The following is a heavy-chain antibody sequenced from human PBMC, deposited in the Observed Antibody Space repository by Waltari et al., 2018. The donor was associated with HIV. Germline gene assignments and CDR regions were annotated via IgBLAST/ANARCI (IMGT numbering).Heavy chain of an antibody. D-gene: IGHD3-10*01. CDR1: GFTFSSYG. CDR3: ARGTYYFDY. V-gene: IGHV3-33*01. CDR2: IWYDGSNK. J-gene: IGHJ4*02. Sequence: QVQLVESGGGVVQPGRSLRLSCAASGFTFSSYGVGWVRRAPGKGLEWVAVIWYDGSNKYYADSVKGRFTISRDNSKNTLYLQMNSLRAEDTAVYYCARGTYYFDYWGQGTLVTVSS.